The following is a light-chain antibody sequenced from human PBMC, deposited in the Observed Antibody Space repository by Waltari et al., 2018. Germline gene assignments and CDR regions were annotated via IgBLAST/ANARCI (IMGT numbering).Light chain of an antibody. J-gene: IGLJ3*02. CDR3: AVWDDFLSAWV. CDR1: SSNIETNS. V-gene: IGLV1-47*01. CDR2: RDD. Sequence: QSVLTQPPSAYGTPGQRVTMSCAGGSSNIETNSVLWYQQLPGTAPRLLMFRDDERPSGVPDRFSGSKSGTSASLAISGLRSEDEADYYCAVWDDFLSAWVFGGGTKLTVL.